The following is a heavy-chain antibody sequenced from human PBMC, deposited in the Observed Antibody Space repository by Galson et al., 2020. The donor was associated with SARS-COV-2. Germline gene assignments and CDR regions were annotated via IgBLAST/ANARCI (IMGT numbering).Heavy chain of an antibody. CDR3: ARLSGYFCSSTSCYYGY. CDR2: IYPVDSDT. V-gene: IGHV5-51*01. D-gene: IGHD2-2*01. J-gene: IGHJ4*02. Sequence: HGESLKISCKGSGYSFTSYWIGWVRQMPGKGLEWMGIIYPVDSDTRYSPSFQGQVTISADKSISTAYLQWSSLKASDTAMYYCARLSGYFCSSTSCYYGYWGQGTLVTVSS. CDR1: GYSFTSYW.